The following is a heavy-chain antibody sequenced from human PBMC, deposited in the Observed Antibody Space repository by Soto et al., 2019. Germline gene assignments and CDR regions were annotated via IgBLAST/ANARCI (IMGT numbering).Heavy chain of an antibody. V-gene: IGHV3-30-3*01. D-gene: IGHD6-19*01. CDR1: GFSLSSYS. CDR3: ARSIAVAGLDY. Sequence: QVQLVESGGGVVQPGRSLRLSCAVSGFSLSSYSLHWVRQAPGKGLEWVSVISYDGNKKLYGDSVKGRFSISRDTSNNPVYLQLNSLRPEDTAVYYGARSIAVAGLDYWGQGTLVTVPS. CDR2: ISYDGNKK. J-gene: IGHJ4*02.